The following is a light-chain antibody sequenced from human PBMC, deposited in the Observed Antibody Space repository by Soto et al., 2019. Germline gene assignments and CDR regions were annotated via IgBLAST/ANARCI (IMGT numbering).Light chain of an antibody. Sequence: QSALTQPASVSGSPGQSITICCTGTSADIGFYDYVSWYQQYPGKAPNLLIYGVTYRPSGISYRFSGSKSGSTASLTISGLRDEVDADYYCSSYPTSFFYVFGTGTKVTVL. CDR3: SSYPTSFFYV. J-gene: IGLJ1*01. CDR1: SADIGFYDY. V-gene: IGLV2-14*01. CDR2: GVT.